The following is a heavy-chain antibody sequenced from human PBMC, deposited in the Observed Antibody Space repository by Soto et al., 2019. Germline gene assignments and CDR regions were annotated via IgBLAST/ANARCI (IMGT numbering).Heavy chain of an antibody. CDR3: ARQVAAAGYFDY. CDR1: VGSISSSSYY. Sequence: PSETLSLTCTVAVGSISSSSYYWGWVRQPPGRGLEWIGSIYYSGSTYYNPSLKSRVTISVDTSKNQFSLKLSSVTAADTAVYYYARQVAAAGYFDYWGQVTLVT. D-gene: IGHD6-13*01. J-gene: IGHJ4*02. CDR2: IYYSGST. V-gene: IGHV4-39*01.